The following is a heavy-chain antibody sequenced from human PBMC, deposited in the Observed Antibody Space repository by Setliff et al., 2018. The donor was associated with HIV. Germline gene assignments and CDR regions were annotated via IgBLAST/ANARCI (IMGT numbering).Heavy chain of an antibody. CDR3: ARVGGKGYSNFLDS. Sequence: SETLSLTCTVSGDSISSGGYYWSWIRQPVGKGMEWIGRIYTSGSTDYNPSLKSRVAISVDTSKNHFSLNLTSVTAADTAIYFCARVGGKGYSNFLDSWGQGLLVTVSS. J-gene: IGHJ4*02. V-gene: IGHV4-61*02. D-gene: IGHD2-15*01. CDR1: GDSISSGGYY. CDR2: IYTSGST.